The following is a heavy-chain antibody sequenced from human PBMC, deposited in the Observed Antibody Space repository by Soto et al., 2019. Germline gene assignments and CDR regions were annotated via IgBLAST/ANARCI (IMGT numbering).Heavy chain of an antibody. D-gene: IGHD6-25*01. Sequence: ESGGGLVQTGGSLRLSCAASGFTFSAYWMSWVRQAPGKGLEWVANIKQAGSEKYYVDSVNGRFIISRDDAKNSLFLQVNSLRVEYTAVYYCAREKRANGYFDYWGQGTLVTVSS. CDR1: GFTFSAYW. J-gene: IGHJ4*02. CDR2: IKQAGSEK. V-gene: IGHV3-7*01. CDR3: AREKRANGYFDY.